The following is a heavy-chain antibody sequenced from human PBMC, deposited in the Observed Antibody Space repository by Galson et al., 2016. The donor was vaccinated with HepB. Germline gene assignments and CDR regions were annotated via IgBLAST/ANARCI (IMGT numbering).Heavy chain of an antibody. V-gene: IGHV3-66*01. CDR1: GISVSSTY. CDR2: IYPDGST. CDR3: VRDPGSVNTGFYFDY. J-gene: IGHJ4*02. D-gene: IGHD4-17*01. Sequence: SLRLSCAVSGISVSSTYMTWVRQAPIKGLEWVSVIYPDGSTHYADSMKGRFTISRDNSRNTLSLQMHSLRADDTAVYYCVRDPGSVNTGFYFDYWGQGTLVTVSS.